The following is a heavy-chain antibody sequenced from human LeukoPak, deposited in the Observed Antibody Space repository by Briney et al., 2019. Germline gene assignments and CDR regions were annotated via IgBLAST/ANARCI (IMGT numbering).Heavy chain of an antibody. CDR2: INSDGSST. D-gene: IGHD3-22*01. CDR3: ARDKGDYYDSSGYSVDY. CDR1: GFTFSSYW. V-gene: IGHV3-74*01. Sequence: PGGSLRLSCAASGFTFSSYWMHWVRQAPGKGLVWVSRINSDGSSTSYADSVKGRFTMSRDNAKNTLYLQMNSLRAEDTAVYYCARDKGDYYDSSGYSVDYWGQGTLVTVSS. J-gene: IGHJ4*02.